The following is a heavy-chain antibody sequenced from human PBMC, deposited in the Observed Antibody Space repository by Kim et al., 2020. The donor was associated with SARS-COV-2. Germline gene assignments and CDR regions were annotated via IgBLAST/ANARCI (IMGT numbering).Heavy chain of an antibody. D-gene: IGHD3-10*01. V-gene: IGHV4-34*01. CDR3: ARLKTYYYGSGPGGFDP. Sequence: SETLSLTCAVYGGSFSGYYWSWIRQPPGKGLEWIGEINHSGSTNYNPSLKSRVTISVDTSKNQFSLKLSSVTAADTAVYYCARLKTYYYGSGPGGFDPWGQGTLVTVSS. CDR2: INHSGST. J-gene: IGHJ5*02. CDR1: GGSFSGYY.